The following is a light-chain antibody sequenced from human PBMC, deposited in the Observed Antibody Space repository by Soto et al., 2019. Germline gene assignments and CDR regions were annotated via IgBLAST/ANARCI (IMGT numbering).Light chain of an antibody. V-gene: IGLV1-47*01. Sequence: QSVLTQPPSASGNPGQRLTISCSGSTSNILRNYVYWYRQFPGTAPRLLISMSDQRPSGVPDRFSGSKSGTSASLAISGLRSEDEADYYCASWDDSLSGYVFGTGTKATVL. CDR3: ASWDDSLSGYV. J-gene: IGLJ1*01. CDR1: TSNILRNY. CDR2: MSD.